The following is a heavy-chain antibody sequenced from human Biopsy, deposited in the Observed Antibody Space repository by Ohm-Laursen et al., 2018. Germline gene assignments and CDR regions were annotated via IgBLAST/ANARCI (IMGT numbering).Heavy chain of an antibody. CDR1: GYKFTSYG. D-gene: IGHD6-25*01. J-gene: IGHJ4*02. CDR3: ARIAAAGWDDY. V-gene: IGHV1-18*01. Sequence: GASVKVSCKASGYKFTSYGMSWVRQAPGQGFEWMGRISGYNGNTNYAQKFQGRITMNIDAATSTGYMDLRSLKSDDTAVYYCARIAAAGWDDYWGQGTLVTVSS. CDR2: ISGYNGNT.